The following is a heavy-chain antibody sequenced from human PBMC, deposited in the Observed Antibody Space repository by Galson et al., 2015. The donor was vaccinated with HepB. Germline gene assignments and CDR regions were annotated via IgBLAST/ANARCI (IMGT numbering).Heavy chain of an antibody. D-gene: IGHD3-10*01. J-gene: IGHJ6*02. CDR3: ARREYGSGSYHGYYYYGKDV. V-gene: IGHV5-10-1*01. CDR1: GYSFTSYW. CDR2: IDPSDSYT. Sequence: QSGAEVKKPGESLRISCKGSGYSFTSYWISWVRQMPGKGLEWMGRIDPSDSYTNYSPSFQGHVTISADKSISTAYLQWSSLKASDTAMYYCARREYGSGSYHGYYYYGKDVWGQGTTVTVSS.